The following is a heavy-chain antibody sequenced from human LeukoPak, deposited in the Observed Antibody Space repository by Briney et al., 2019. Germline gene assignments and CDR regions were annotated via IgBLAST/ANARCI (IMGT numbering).Heavy chain of an antibody. Sequence: ASVKVSCKASGGTFSSYAISWVRQAPGQGLEWMGRIIPILGIANYAQKFQGRVTITADKSTSTAYMELSSLRSEGTAVYYCARDRIFGVVIGFDPWVQGTLVTVSS. CDR1: GGTFSSYA. D-gene: IGHD3-3*01. CDR3: ARDRIFGVVIGFDP. J-gene: IGHJ5*02. CDR2: IIPILGIA. V-gene: IGHV1-69*04.